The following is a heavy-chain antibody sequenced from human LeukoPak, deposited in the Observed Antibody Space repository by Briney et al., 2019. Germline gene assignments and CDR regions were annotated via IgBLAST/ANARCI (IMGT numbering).Heavy chain of an antibody. CDR2: IIPIFGTA. Sequence: SVKVSCKASGGTFSSYAISWVRKAPGQGLEWMGGIIPIFGTANYAQKFQGRVTITTDESTSTAYMELSSLRSEDTAVYYCARAGTVTTFDYFDYWGQGTLVTVSS. CDR3: ARAGTVTTFDYFDY. D-gene: IGHD4-17*01. CDR1: GGTFSSYA. J-gene: IGHJ4*02. V-gene: IGHV1-69*05.